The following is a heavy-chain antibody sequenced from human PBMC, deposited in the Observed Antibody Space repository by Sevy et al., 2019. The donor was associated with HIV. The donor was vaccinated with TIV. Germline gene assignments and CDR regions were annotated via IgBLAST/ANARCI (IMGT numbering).Heavy chain of an antibody. CDR3: VRESTTAPKTLLSFDI. V-gene: IGHV1-2*06. J-gene: IGHJ3*02. CDR2: INPKSGDT. CDR1: GYIFSDYN. Sequence: ASVKVSCKSTGYIFSDYNMHWVRQAPGQGLEWMALINPKSGDTIYAQRFRGRVSMTRDTSMSTAYMELSGLTSDDTAMYYCVRESTTAPKTLLSFDIWGQGTMVTVSS. D-gene: IGHD1-1*01.